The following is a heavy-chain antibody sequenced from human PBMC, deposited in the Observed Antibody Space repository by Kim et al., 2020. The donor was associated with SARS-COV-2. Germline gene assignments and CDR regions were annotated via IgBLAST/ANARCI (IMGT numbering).Heavy chain of an antibody. V-gene: IGHV3-72*01. D-gene: IGHD1-26*01. Sequence: GGSLRLSCAASGFTFSDHYMDWVRQAPGKGLEWVGRTRNKANSYTTEYAASVKGRFTISRDDSKNSLYLQMNSLKTEDTAVYYCARGEDDDPGDYYYGMDVWGQGTTVTVSS. CDR1: GFTFSDHY. CDR3: ARGEDDDPGDYYYGMDV. J-gene: IGHJ6*02. CDR2: TRNKANSYTT.